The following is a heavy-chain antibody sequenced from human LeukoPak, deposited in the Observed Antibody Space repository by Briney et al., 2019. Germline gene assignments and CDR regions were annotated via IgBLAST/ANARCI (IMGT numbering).Heavy chain of an antibody. Sequence: SETLSLTCTVSGGSISSSSYYWGWIRQPPGKGLEWIGSIYYSGSTYYNPSLKSRVIISVDTPKNQFSLKLSSVTAADTAVYYCARRGQKWIQSWLPFDYWGQGTLVTVSS. CDR2: IYYSGST. CDR1: GGSISSSSYY. V-gene: IGHV4-39*01. D-gene: IGHD5-18*01. CDR3: ARRGQKWIQSWLPFDY. J-gene: IGHJ4*02.